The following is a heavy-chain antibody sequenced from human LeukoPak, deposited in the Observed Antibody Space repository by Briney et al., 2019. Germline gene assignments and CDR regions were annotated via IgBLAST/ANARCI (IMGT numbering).Heavy chain of an antibody. CDR3: ARDRSSGYYPFFDY. CDR1: GYSISSGYY. J-gene: IGHJ4*02. CDR2: IYHSGST. Sequence: KTSQTLSLTCTVSGYSISSGYYWGWIRQPPGKGLEWIGSIYHSGSTYYNPSLKSRVTISVDTSKNQFSLKLSSVTAADTAVYYCARDRSSGYYPFFDYWGQGTLVTVSS. D-gene: IGHD3-22*01. V-gene: IGHV4-38-2*02.